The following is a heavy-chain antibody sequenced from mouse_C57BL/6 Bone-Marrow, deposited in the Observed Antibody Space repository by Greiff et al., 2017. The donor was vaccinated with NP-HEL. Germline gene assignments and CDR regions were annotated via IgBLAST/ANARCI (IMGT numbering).Heavy chain of an antibody. CDR3: ARQYYYGSLYAMDY. J-gene: IGHJ4*01. CDR1: GYTFTSYW. Sequence: QVQLQQPGAELVKPGASVKLSCKASGYTFTSYWMHWVKQRPGQGLEWIGMIHPNSGSTNYNEKFKSKATLTVDKSSSTAYMQLSSLTSEDSAVYYCARQYYYGSLYAMDYWGQGTSVTVSS. D-gene: IGHD1-1*01. CDR2: IHPNSGST. V-gene: IGHV1-64*01.